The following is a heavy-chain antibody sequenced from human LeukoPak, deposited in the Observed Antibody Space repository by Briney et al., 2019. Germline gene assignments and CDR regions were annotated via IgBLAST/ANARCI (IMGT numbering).Heavy chain of an antibody. Sequence: SETLSLTCAVYGGSFSGYYWSWIRQPPGKGLEWIGEINHSGSTNYNPSLKSRVTISVDTSKNQFSLKLSSVTAADTAVYYCARRTVGDYWGQGTLVIVSS. CDR1: GGSFSGYY. J-gene: IGHJ4*02. CDR2: INHSGST. CDR3: ARRTVGDY. V-gene: IGHV4-34*01. D-gene: IGHD1/OR15-1a*01.